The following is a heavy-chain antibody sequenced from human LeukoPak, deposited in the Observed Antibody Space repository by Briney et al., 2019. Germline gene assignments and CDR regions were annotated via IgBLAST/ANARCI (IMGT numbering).Heavy chain of an antibody. CDR2: ISAYNGNT. CDR1: GYTFTSYG. Sequence: ASVKVSCKASGYTFTSYGINWVRQAPGQGLEWMGWISAYNGNTKHAQELQGRVTMTTDTSTSTAYMELRSLRSDDTAVYYCARAGITSGRVQNMDSWGQGTLVTVSS. D-gene: IGHD6-19*01. CDR3: ARAGITSGRVQNMDS. J-gene: IGHJ4*02. V-gene: IGHV1-18*01.